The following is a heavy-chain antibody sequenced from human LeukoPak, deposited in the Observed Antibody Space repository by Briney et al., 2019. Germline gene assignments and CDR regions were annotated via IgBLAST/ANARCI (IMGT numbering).Heavy chain of an antibody. J-gene: IGHJ4*02. CDR3: AKDSGWIQFID. CDR2: ISGSGHDI. CDR1: GFIFSDSY. V-gene: IGHV3-11*01. D-gene: IGHD5-24*01. Sequence: GGSLRLSCVVSGFIFSDSYMTWIRQTPGKGLESLAYISGSGHDIYYTDSVKGRFIISRDNSKNTMYLQMNSLRAEDTGVYYCAKDSGWIQFIDWGQGTPVTVSS.